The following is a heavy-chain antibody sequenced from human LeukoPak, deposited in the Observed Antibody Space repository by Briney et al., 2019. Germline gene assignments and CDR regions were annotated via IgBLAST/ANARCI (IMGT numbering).Heavy chain of an antibody. Sequence: PGGSLRLSCAASGFTFTSYAMHWVRQAPGQRLEWMGWINAGNGNTKYSQKFQGRVTITRDTSASTAYMELSSLRSEDTAVYYCATAHLGVPTSNWFDPWGQGTLVTVSS. CDR2: INAGNGNT. J-gene: IGHJ5*02. CDR1: GFTFTSYA. CDR3: ATAHLGVPTSNWFDP. V-gene: IGHV1-3*01. D-gene: IGHD3-16*01.